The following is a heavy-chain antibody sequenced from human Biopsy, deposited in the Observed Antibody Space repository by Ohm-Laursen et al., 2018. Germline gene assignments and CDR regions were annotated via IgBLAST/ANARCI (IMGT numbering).Heavy chain of an antibody. J-gene: IGHJ6*02. CDR1: GFTFRNYW. V-gene: IGHV4-34*01. CDR2: INQSGST. CDR3: ARGSGYFKLDV. Sequence: GTLSLTCAASGFTFRNYWMTWVRQPPGKGLEWIGEINQSGSTKYNPSLKRRATLSADSSNSQFSLRLTSVTAADTAIYYCARGSGYFKLDVWGQGTTVTVSS. D-gene: IGHD5-12*01.